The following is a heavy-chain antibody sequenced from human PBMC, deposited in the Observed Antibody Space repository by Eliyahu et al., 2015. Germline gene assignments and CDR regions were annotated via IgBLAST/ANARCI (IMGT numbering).Heavy chain of an antibody. Sequence: EVQLVESGGGLVQPGRSXXLSXXAAGFXFDDYAMHXVRQAPGKGLEWXSGISWNSDKITYSDSVKGRFTISRDNAKNSLYVQMNNLRAEDTALYYCVKDMVTGSGRDSAFEIWGQGTVVTVSS. CDR3: VKDMVTGSGRDSAFEI. CDR2: ISWNSDKI. CDR1: GFXFDDYA. J-gene: IGHJ3*02. D-gene: IGHD3-10*01. V-gene: IGHV3-9*01.